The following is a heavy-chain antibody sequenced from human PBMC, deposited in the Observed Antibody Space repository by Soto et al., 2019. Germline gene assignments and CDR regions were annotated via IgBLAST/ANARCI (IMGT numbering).Heavy chain of an antibody. J-gene: IGHJ6*02. CDR2: IIPIFGTA. Sequence: SVKVSCKASGVTFSSYAISWVRQAPGQGLEWMGGIIPIFGTANYAQKFQGRVTITADKSTSTAYMELSSLRSEDTAVYYCARTERITMFRGVYYYYGMDVCGQGTTVTVSS. D-gene: IGHD3-10*01. CDR1: GVTFSSYA. V-gene: IGHV1-69*06. CDR3: ARTERITMFRGVYYYYGMDV.